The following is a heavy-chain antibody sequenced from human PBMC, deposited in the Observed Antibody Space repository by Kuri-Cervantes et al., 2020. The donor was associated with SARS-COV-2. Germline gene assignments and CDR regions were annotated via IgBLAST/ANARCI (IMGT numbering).Heavy chain of an antibody. V-gene: IGHV3-30-3*01. CDR1: GVTFSSYA. CDR3: ARPGYCSSTSCYALGSMEV. J-gene: IGHJ6*02. D-gene: IGHD2-2*01. Sequence: GESLKISCAASGVTFSSYAMHWVRQAPGKGLEWVAVISYDGSNKYYADSVKGRFTISRDNSKNTLYLQMNSLRAEDTAVYYCARPGYCSSTSCYALGSMEVWGQGTTVTVSS. CDR2: ISYDGSNK.